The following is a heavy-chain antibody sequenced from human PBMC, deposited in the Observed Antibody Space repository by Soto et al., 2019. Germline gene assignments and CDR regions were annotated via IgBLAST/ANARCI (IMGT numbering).Heavy chain of an antibody. CDR3: ARLRFLEDCSQNYYGLDV. CDR2: ISGSDGRT. D-gene: IGHD3-3*01. Sequence: EVELSESGGGLGQPGGSLKLSCAASGFSLNTYAVTWVRQAPGKGLEWVSGISGSDGRTYYADSVKGRFTISRDNSKNTLYLQMNSLRAGDTAVYYCARLRFLEDCSQNYYGLDVWGRGTTVTVS. CDR1: GFSLNTYA. V-gene: IGHV3-23*01. J-gene: IGHJ6*02.